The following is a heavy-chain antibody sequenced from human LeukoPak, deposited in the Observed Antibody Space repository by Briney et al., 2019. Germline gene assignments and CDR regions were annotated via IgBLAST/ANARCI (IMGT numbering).Heavy chain of an antibody. Sequence: ASVKVSCKASGYTFTGYYMHWVRQAPGQGLEWMGWINPNSGDTNYAQKFQDRVTLTRDTSIITAYMELSSLRSDDTAVYYCAKDLVYGDYEWFDPWGQGTLVTVSS. D-gene: IGHD4-17*01. V-gene: IGHV1-2*02. J-gene: IGHJ5*02. CDR3: AKDLVYGDYEWFDP. CDR2: INPNSGDT. CDR1: GYTFTGYY.